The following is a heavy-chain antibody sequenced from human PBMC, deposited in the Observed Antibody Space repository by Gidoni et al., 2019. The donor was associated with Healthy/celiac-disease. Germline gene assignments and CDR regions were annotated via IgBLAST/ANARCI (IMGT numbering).Heavy chain of an antibody. CDR3: AKDGWGSGWYRGYFDY. CDR1: GFPFSSYA. D-gene: IGHD6-19*01. V-gene: IGHV3-23*01. Sequence: EVQLLESGGGLVQPGGSLRLSCAASGFPFSSYARSWVRQAPGKGLGWFSAISGSGGSTYYADSVKGRFTISRDNSKNTLYLQMNSLRAEDTAVYYCAKDGWGSGWYRGYFDYWGQGTLVTVSS. J-gene: IGHJ4*02. CDR2: ISGSGGST.